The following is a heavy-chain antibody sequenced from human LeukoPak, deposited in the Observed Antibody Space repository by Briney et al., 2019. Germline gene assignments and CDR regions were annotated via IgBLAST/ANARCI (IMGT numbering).Heavy chain of an antibody. CDR3: ARDEVAAAGNYY. CDR1: GFTFSDYY. V-gene: IGHV3-11*06. Sequence: PGGSLRLSCAASGFTFSDYYMSWIRQAPGKGLEWVSYISSSSSYTNYADSVKGRFTISRDNAKNSLYLQMNSLRAEDTAVYYCARDEVAAAGNYYWGQGTLVTVSS. D-gene: IGHD6-13*01. J-gene: IGHJ4*02. CDR2: ISSSSSYT.